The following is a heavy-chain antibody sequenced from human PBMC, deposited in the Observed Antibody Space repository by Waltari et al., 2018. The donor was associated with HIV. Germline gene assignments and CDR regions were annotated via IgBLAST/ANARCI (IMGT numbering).Heavy chain of an antibody. CDR1: DFTFNLYA. CDR2: ISGSGGSS. Sequence: EVQLLESGGGSVQPGGSLRLSCASSDFTFNLYAMSWVRQAPGKGLEWVSGISGSGGSSYDAASVKGRFTISRDNSKNTLYLQMTSLRVDDTALYYCARAVNRVSRLLGYCFDYWGPGILVTVSS. CDR3: ARAVNRVSRLLGYCFDY. V-gene: IGHV3-23*01. J-gene: IGHJ4*02. D-gene: IGHD3-3*01.